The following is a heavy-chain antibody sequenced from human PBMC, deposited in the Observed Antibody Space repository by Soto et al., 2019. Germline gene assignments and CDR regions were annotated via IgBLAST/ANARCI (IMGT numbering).Heavy chain of an antibody. CDR2: IYYSGST. J-gene: IGHJ4*02. V-gene: IGHV4-31*03. D-gene: IGHD4-17*01. CDR1: GGSISSGGYY. CDR3: ARASPNGDYFDY. Sequence: PSETLSLTCTVSGGSISSGGYYWNWIRQHPGKGLEWIGYIYYSGSTYYNPSLKSRVSMSVDTSKNQFSLKLSSVTAADTAVYYCARASPNGDYFDYWGQGTLVTVSS.